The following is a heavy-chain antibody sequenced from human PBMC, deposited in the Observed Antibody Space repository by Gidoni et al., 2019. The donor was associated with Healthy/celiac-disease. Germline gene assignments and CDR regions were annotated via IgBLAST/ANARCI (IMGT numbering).Heavy chain of an antibody. Sequence: EVQLVESGGGLVKPGGSLRLSCAASGFTFSNAWMSWVRQAPGKGLEWVGRIKSKTDGGTTDYAAPVKGRFTISRDDSKNTLYLQMNSLKTEDTAVYYCTTRIRITIFGVADYWGQGTLVTVSS. CDR1: GFTFSNAW. CDR3: TTRIRITIFGVADY. D-gene: IGHD3-3*01. J-gene: IGHJ4*02. V-gene: IGHV3-15*01. CDR2: IKSKTDGGTT.